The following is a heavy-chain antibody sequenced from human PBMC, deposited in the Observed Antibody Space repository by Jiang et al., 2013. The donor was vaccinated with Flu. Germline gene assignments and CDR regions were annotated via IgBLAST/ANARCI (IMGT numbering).Heavy chain of an antibody. CDR1: GFTFSSYA. J-gene: IGHJ4*02. CDR3: AKDTPTYYYDSSGYYDY. D-gene: IGHD3-22*01. Sequence: CAASGFTFSSYAMSWVRQAPGKGLEWVSAISGSGGSTYYADSVKGRFTISRDNSKNTLYLQMNSLRAEDTAVYYCAKDTPTYYYDSSGYYDYWGQGTLVTVSS. CDR2: ISGSGGST. V-gene: IGHV3-23*01.